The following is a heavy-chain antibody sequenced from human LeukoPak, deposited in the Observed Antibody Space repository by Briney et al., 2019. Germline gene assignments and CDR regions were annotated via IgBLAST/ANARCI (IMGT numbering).Heavy chain of an antibody. J-gene: IGHJ3*02. Sequence: KPSETLSLTCTVSGGSISSYYWSWIRQPPGKGLEWIGYIYYSGSTNYNPSLKSRVRTSVDTSKKQFSPKLSSVTAADTAVYYCARAPRGVVVKSDAFDIWGQGTMVTVSS. CDR2: IYYSGST. CDR1: GGSISSYY. V-gene: IGHV4-59*01. CDR3: ARAPRGVVVKSDAFDI. D-gene: IGHD2-15*01.